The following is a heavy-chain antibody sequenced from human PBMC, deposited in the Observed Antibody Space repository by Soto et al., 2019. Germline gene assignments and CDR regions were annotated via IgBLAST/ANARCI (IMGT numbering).Heavy chain of an antibody. CDR1: GFSLSTSGVG. V-gene: IGHV2-5*02. Sequence: HITLNESGPTLVKPAETLTLTCTFSGFSLSTSGVGVGWIRQSPGKAPEWPALVYWDDDNRYSASLKSRLTINKDTSKNQVVLTMANLDPADTATYHCAHRVLRTVFGLVTTTAIYFDFWGQGTPVAVSS. J-gene: IGHJ4*02. CDR3: AHRVLRTVFGLVTTTAIYFDF. CDR2: VYWDDDN. D-gene: IGHD3-3*01.